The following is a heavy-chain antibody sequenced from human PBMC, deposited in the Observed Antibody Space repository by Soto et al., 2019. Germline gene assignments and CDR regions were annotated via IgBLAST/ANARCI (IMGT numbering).Heavy chain of an antibody. CDR3: AREIVGAISRSHALDI. CDR1: GFSITNYH. CDR2: ITPLGGAT. J-gene: IGHJ3*02. V-gene: IGHV1-46*01. D-gene: IGHD1-26*01. Sequence: VASVKVSCKASGFSITNYHMHLVRQAPGQGLEWMGVITPLGGATTYAQKFQGRVTMTADMSTSNVHMDLSSLRSDDTAVYYCAREIVGAISRSHALDIWGQGTMVTV.